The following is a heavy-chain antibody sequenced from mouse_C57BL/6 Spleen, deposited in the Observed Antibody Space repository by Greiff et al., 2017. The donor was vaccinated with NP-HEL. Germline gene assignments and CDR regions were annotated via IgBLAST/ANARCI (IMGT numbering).Heavy chain of an antibody. J-gene: IGHJ4*01. CDR3: ARRYYDYEAMDY. CDR2: IYPRSGNT. Sequence: QVQLQQSGAELARPGASVKLSCKASGYTFTSYGISWVKQRTGQGLEWIGEIYPRSGNTYYNEKLKGKATLTADKSSSTAYMELLSLTSEDSAVYFCARRYYDYEAMDYWGQGTSVTVSS. D-gene: IGHD2-1*01. V-gene: IGHV1-81*01. CDR1: GYTFTSYG.